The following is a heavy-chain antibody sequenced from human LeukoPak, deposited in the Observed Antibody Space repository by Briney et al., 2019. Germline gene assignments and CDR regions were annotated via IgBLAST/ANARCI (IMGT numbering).Heavy chain of an antibody. CDR2: IYPVDSDT. CDR1: VSYFTNYW. V-gene: IGHV5-51*01. J-gene: IGHJ4*02. Sequence: GESLKISCMGSVSYFTNYWGGWGRQMSGKGLEWMGIIYPVDSDTSYSPSFQGQVTISADKSISTAYLQWSSLKASDTAIYYCARSYNWNYDYFDYWGQGTLVTVSS. CDR3: ARSYNWNYDYFDY. D-gene: IGHD1-7*01.